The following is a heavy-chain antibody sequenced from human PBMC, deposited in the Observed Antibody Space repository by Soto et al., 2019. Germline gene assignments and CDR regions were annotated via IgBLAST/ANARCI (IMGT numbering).Heavy chain of an antibody. J-gene: IGHJ6*02. CDR1: GFTFDDYA. CDR2: ISWDGGST. D-gene: IGHD6-13*01. Sequence: GGSLRLSCAASGFTFDDYAMHWVRQAPGKGLEWVSLISWDGGSTYYADSVKGRFTISRDNSKNSLYLQMNSLRAEDTALYYCAKDLFTRKTSSWYRYYYYGMDVWGQGTTVPVSS. CDR3: AKDLFTRKTSSWYRYYYYGMDV. V-gene: IGHV3-43D*04.